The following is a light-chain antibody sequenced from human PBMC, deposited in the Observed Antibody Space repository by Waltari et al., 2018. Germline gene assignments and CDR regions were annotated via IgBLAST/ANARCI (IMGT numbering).Light chain of an antibody. CDR1: QSSSSS. J-gene: IGKJ3*01. V-gene: IGKV6-21*01. CDR3: HQSSSLPCT. CDR2: SAS. Sequence: IILTHDPDFPCVTRKDKDTSTCQVSQSSSSSVHCYKQKPDQSPKLLSKSASQSFSGVPSRFSGSGSGTDFSLTINSLEAEDAVTYYCHQSSSLPCTFGPGTKVDIK.